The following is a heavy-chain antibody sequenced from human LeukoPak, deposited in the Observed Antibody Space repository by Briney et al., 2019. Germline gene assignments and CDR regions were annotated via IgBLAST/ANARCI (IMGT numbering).Heavy chain of an antibody. J-gene: IGHJ3*02. CDR1: GYYIGNVYY. Sequence: SETLSLTCTVSGYYIGNVYYWGWIRQPPGKGLEWIGSIYHSGSTYYNPSLKSRVTISLDTSKNQFSLKLSSVTAADTAVYYCARGNYYDSRTYYRAFDIWGQGTMVIVSS. CDR2: IYHSGST. D-gene: IGHD3-22*01. V-gene: IGHV4-38-2*02. CDR3: ARGNYYDSRTYYRAFDI.